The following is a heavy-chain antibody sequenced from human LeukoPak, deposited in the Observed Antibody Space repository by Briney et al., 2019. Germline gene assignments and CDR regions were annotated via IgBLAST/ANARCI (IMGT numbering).Heavy chain of an antibody. CDR1: GFTFSDYY. CDR2: ISGTSTYT. CDR3: ARGTDAGETDY. J-gene: IGHJ4*02. V-gene: IGHV3-11*05. Sequence: GGSLRLSCAASGFTFSDYYMNWIRQAPGKGLEWVSYISGTSTYTNYADSVKGRFTISRDNAKNSLYLQMNSLRAEDTAVYFCARGTDAGETDYWGQGTLVTVSS. D-gene: IGHD2-2*01.